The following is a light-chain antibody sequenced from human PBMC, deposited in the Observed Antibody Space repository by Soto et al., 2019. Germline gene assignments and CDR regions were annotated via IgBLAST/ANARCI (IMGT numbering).Light chain of an antibody. CDR1: QSISSW. CDR2: DAS. J-gene: IGKJ4*01. Sequence: EIPMTQSPSTLSASLGERATLSCRASQSISSWLAWYQQKPGKAPKLLIYDASSLESGVPSRFSGSGSGTEFTLTISSLQPDDFATYYCQQYNSYSLTFGGGTKVDI. V-gene: IGKV1-5*01. CDR3: QQYNSYSLT.